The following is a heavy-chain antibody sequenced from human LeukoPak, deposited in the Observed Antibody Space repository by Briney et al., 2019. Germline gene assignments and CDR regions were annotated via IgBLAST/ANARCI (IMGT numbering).Heavy chain of an antibody. V-gene: IGHV3-53*01. Sequence: GGSLTLSCAASGFTVSNNTMSWVWQPPGQGQEWVSVIYSDTNTYYADSAQGRFTISRDTSRNTLYLQMNSLRAEDTAVYYCTRLGPYYFDSWGQGTLVIVSS. CDR2: IYSDTNT. CDR3: TRLGPYYFDS. D-gene: IGHD3-16*01. CDR1: GFTVSNNT. J-gene: IGHJ4*02.